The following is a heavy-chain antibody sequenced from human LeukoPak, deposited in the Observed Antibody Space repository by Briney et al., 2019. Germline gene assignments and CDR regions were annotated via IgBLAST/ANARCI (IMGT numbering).Heavy chain of an antibody. D-gene: IGHD3-22*01. CDR2: IYYSGST. V-gene: IGHV4-39*07. CDR3: ARADSSGYNGGDAFDI. Sequence: PSETLSLTCTVSGGSISSSSYYWGWIRQPPGKGLEWIGSIYYSGSTYYNPSLKGRVTISVDTSKNQFSLKLISVTAADTAVYYCARADSSGYNGGDAFDIWGQGTMVTVSS. CDR1: GGSISSSSYY. J-gene: IGHJ3*02.